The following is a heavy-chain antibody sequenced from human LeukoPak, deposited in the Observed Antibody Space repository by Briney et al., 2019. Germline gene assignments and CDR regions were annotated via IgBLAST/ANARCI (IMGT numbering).Heavy chain of an antibody. Sequence: GGSLRLSCAASGFTFSDYYMSWIRQAPGKGLEWVSYISSSGSTIYYADSVKGRFTISRDNAKNSLYLQMNGLRAEDTAVYHCATPQARPTAYYYYGMDVWGQGTTVTVSS. CDR3: ATPQARPTAYYYYGMDV. V-gene: IGHV3-11*01. CDR1: GFTFSDYY. D-gene: IGHD5-18*01. CDR2: ISSSGSTI. J-gene: IGHJ6*02.